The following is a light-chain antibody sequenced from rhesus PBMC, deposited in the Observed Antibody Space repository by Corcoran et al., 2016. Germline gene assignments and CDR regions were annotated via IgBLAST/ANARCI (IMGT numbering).Light chain of an antibody. CDR3: QHNYRTPLT. J-gene: IGKJ4*01. CDR1: ENVNKY. Sequence: DIQMTQSPSSLSASVGDRVTITCRASENVNKYVHRYQQKPGKDPKLLISAASTFKNGVPSRSSGSGSGTDEPFTLSSLQPEDVVTYYCQHNYRTPLTFGGRTKVDIK. CDR2: AAS. V-gene: IGKV1-74*01.